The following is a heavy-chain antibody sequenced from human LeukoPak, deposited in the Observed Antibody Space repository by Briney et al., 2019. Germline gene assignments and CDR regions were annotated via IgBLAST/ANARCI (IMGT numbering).Heavy chain of an antibody. CDR1: GGSISSYY. CDR3: ARDRGGYSSSGFDP. CDR2: ICYSGST. D-gene: IGHD6-6*01. J-gene: IGHJ5*02. Sequence: SETLSLTCTVSGGSISSYYWSWIRQPPGKGLEWIGYICYSGSTNYNPSLKSRVTISVDTSKNQFSLKLSSVTAADTAVYYCARDRGGYSSSGFDPWGQGTLVTVSS. V-gene: IGHV4-59*01.